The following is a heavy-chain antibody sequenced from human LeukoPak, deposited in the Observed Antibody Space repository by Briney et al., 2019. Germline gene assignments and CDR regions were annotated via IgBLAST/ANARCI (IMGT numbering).Heavy chain of an antibody. J-gene: IGHJ4*02. CDR1: GFTIDDYG. CDR3: ARSMTTASYYFDY. Sequence: GGSLRLPCAASGFTIDDYGMSWVRQAPGKGLEWVSGINWNGGSTGYADSVKGRFTISRDNAKNSLYLQMNSLRAEDTALYYCARSMTTASYYFDYWGQGTLVTVSS. D-gene: IGHD4-17*01. CDR2: INWNGGST. V-gene: IGHV3-20*04.